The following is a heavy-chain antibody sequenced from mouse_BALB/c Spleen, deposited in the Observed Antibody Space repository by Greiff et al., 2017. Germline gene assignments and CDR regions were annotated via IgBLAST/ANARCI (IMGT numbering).Heavy chain of an antibody. CDR3: ARGNDPAWFAY. J-gene: IGHJ3*01. V-gene: IGHV1-54*01. CDR1: GYAFTNYL. CDR2: INPGSGGT. Sequence: VQLQQSGAELVRPGTSVTVSCKASGYAFTNYLIEWVKQRPGQGLEWIGVINPGSGGTNYNEKFKGKATLTADKSSSTAYMQLSSLTSDDSAVYFCARGNDPAWFAYWGQGTLVTVSA.